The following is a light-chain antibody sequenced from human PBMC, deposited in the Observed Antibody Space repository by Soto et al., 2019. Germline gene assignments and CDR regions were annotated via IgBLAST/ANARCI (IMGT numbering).Light chain of an antibody. J-gene: IGKJ1*01. CDR1: QSVSSN. CDR3: QQYHSGPRFT. V-gene: IGKV3-15*01. Sequence: EIVMTQSPATLSVSPGERATLSCRASQSVSSNLAGYQQKPGRAPRLLIYGAATRATGIPARCSGSGSGTEFTLTISSLQSEDFAGYYCQQYHSGPRFTFGHGTKVDIK. CDR2: GAA.